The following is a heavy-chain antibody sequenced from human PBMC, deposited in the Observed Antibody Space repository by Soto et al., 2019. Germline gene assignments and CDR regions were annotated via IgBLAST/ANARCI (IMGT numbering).Heavy chain of an antibody. CDR2: INAGNGNT. J-gene: IGHJ4*02. V-gene: IGHV1-3*01. D-gene: IGHD6-6*01. Sequence: ASVNVSCKASGYTFTSYAMHWVRQAPGQRLEWMGWINAGNGNTKYSQKFQGRVTITRDTSASTAYMELSSLRSEDTAVYYCARDHGYSSSVSWYYFDYWGQGTLVTVSS. CDR3: ARDHGYSSSVSWYYFDY. CDR1: GYTFTSYA.